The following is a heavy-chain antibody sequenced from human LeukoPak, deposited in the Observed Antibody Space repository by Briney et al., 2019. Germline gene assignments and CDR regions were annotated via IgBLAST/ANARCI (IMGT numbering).Heavy chain of an antibody. CDR2: IYYSGST. CDR1: IDSLIIISYY. J-gene: IGHJ4*02. CDR3: AIEKGEPLDY. D-gene: IGHD1-26*01. Sequence: SETLSLTCTVSIDSLIIISYYWGSIRQPPGKGLEWIGSIYYSGSTYYNPSLKSRVTISVDTSKNQFSLKLSSMTAADTAVSSCAIEKGEPLDYWGQGTLVTVSS. V-gene: IGHV4-39*01.